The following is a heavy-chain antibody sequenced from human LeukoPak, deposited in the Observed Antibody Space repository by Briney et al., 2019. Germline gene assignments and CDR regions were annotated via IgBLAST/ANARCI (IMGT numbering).Heavy chain of an antibody. Sequence: PGGSLRLSCAASGFTFSSYGMHWVRQAPGKGLEWVAFIRYDGSNKYYADHVKGRFTISRDNSKNTLYLQMNSLRAEDTAVYYCAKDCCGYSYGSNFDYWGQGTLVTVSS. D-gene: IGHD5-18*01. V-gene: IGHV3-30*02. CDR3: AKDCCGYSYGSNFDY. CDR1: GFTFSSYG. J-gene: IGHJ4*02. CDR2: IRYDGSNK.